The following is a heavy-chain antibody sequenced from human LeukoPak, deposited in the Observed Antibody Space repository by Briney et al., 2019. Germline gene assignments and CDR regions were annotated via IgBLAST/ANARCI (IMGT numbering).Heavy chain of an antibody. CDR3: ARESEQQLVMFDP. D-gene: IGHD6-13*01. V-gene: IGHV3-11*04. CDR1: GFHCSNYH. CDR2: ISSRRSNI. J-gene: IGHJ5*02. Sequence: LILTXASPGFHCSNYHMSCIRPAPGQAAVKTSYISSRRSNIYYADYGKGRFTISRDNAKNSLYLQMNSLRAEDTAVHYCARESEQQLVMFDPWGQGTLVTVSS.